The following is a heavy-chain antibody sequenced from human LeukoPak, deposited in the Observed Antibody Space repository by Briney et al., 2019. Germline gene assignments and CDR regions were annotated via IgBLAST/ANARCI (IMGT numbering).Heavy chain of an antibody. D-gene: IGHD3-22*01. Sequence: GGSLRLSCAASGFTFSSYAMSWVRQAPGKGLEWVSAISGSGGSTYYADSVKGRFTISRDNSKNTLYLQMNSLRAEDTAVYYRAKGNYYYDSSVLDYWGQGTLVTVSS. V-gene: IGHV3-23*01. CDR3: AKGNYYYDSSVLDY. CDR2: ISGSGGST. J-gene: IGHJ4*02. CDR1: GFTFSSYA.